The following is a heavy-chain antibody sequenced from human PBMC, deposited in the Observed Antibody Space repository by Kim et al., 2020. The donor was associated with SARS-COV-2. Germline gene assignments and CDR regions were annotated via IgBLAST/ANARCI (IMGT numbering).Heavy chain of an antibody. CDR1: GGSFSGYY. Sequence: SETLSLTCAVYGGSFSGYYWSWIRQPPGKGLEWIGEINHSGSTNYNPSLKSRVTISVDTSKNQFSLKLSSVTAADTAVYYCARDPLYQLLSRYYYYYYGMDVWGQGTTVTVSS. CDR2: INHSGST. J-gene: IGHJ6*02. V-gene: IGHV4-34*01. CDR3: ARDPLYQLLSRYYYYYYGMDV. D-gene: IGHD2-2*01.